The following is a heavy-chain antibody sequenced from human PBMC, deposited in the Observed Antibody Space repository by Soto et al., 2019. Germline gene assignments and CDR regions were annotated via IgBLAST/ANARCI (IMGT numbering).Heavy chain of an antibody. V-gene: IGHV5-10-1*01. CDR1: GYSFTSYW. Sequence: LGESLKISCKGSGYSFTSYWISWVRKMPGKGLEWMGRIDPSDSYTNYSPSFQGHVTISADKSISTAYLQWSSLKASDTAMYYCARGYCSSTSCYGGYYYYGMDVWGQGTTVTVSS. CDR2: IDPSDSYT. CDR3: ARGYCSSTSCYGGYYYYGMDV. D-gene: IGHD2-2*01. J-gene: IGHJ6*02.